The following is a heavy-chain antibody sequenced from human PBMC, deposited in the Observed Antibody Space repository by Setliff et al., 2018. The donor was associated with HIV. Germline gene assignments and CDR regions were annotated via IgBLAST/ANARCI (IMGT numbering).Heavy chain of an antibody. D-gene: IGHD2-21*02. CDR1: GGSVGSGSYY. V-gene: IGHV4-61*01. Sequence: PSETLSLTCTVSGGSVGSGSYYWSWVRQPPGKGLEWIGYIYYTGSTNYNPSLKSRLTISVDTSKNQFSLKLNSVTAADTAVYYCARGVPLLPPNFWGQGTLVTVSS. CDR3: ARGVPLLPPNF. J-gene: IGHJ4*02. CDR2: IYYTGST.